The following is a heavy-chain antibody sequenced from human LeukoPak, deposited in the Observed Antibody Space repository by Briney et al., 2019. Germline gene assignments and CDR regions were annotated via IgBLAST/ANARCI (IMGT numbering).Heavy chain of an antibody. D-gene: IGHD4-23*01. J-gene: IGHJ6*03. CDR3: ARGGTLVVTPHYYYYYYMDV. Sequence: SVKVSCKASGGTFSSYAISWVRQAPGQGLEWMGGITPIFGTANYAQKFQGRVTITTDESTSTAYMELSSLRSEDTAVYYCARGGTLVVTPHYYYYYYMDVWGKGTTVTVSS. CDR1: GGTFSSYA. V-gene: IGHV1-69*05. CDR2: ITPIFGTA.